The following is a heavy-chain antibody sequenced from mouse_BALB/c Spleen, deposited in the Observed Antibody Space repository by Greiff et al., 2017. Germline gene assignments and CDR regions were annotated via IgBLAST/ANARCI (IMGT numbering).Heavy chain of an antibody. J-gene: IGHJ4*01. CDR1: GYTFTDYW. Sequence: QVQLQQPGAELVMPGASVKMSCKASGYTFTDYWMHWVKRRPGQGLEWIGAIDTSDSYTSYNQKFKGKATLTVDESSSTAYMQLSSLTSEDSAVYYCARSEVTTRYYAMDYWGQGTSVTVSS. V-gene: IGHV1-69*01. CDR2: IDTSDSYT. D-gene: IGHD2-2*01. CDR3: ARSEVTTRYYAMDY.